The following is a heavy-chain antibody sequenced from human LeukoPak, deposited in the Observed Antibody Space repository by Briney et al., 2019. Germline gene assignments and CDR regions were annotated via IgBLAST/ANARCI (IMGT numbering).Heavy chain of an antibody. CDR2: IIPIFGTA. CDR1: GGTFSSYA. V-gene: IGHV1-69*13. D-gene: IGHD4-17*01. Sequence: GASVKVSCKASGGTFSSYAISWVRQAPGQGLEWMGGIIPIFGTANYAQKFQGRVTITADESTSTAYMELSSLRSEDTAVYYCARTAKPTAVTYVAFDIWGQGTMVTVSS. J-gene: IGHJ3*02. CDR3: ARTAKPTAVTYVAFDI.